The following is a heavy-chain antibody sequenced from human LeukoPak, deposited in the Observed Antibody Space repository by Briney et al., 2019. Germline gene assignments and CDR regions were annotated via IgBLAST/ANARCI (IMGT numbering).Heavy chain of an antibody. Sequence: GGSLRLSCAASGFTFSPYSMNWVRQAPGKGLEWVSYINSVSTIHYADSVKGRFTISRDNAKNSVYLQMKSLRAEDTAVYYCASYSSGWYHVFDYWGQGTLVTVSS. D-gene: IGHD6-19*01. J-gene: IGHJ4*02. CDR1: GFTFSPYS. CDR2: INSVSTI. V-gene: IGHV3-48*01. CDR3: ASYSSGWYHVFDY.